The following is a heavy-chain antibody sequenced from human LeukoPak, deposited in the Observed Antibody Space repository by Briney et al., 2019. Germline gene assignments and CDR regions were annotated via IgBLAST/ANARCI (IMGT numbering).Heavy chain of an antibody. CDR2: ISAYNGNT. CDR1: GYTFTIYG. CDR3: ARATIVIAVAGIDQGGNDY. Sequence: GASVKVSCKASGYTFTIYGISWVRQAPGQGLEWMGWISAYNGNTNYAQKLQGRVTMTTDTSTSTAYMELRSLRSDDTAVYYCARATIVIAVAGIDQGGNDYWGQGTLVTVSS. J-gene: IGHJ4*02. D-gene: IGHD6-19*01. V-gene: IGHV1-18*01.